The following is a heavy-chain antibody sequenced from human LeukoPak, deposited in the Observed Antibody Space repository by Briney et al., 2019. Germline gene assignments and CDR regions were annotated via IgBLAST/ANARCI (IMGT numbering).Heavy chain of an antibody. CDR1: GFTFSSYA. V-gene: IGHV3-30-3*01. D-gene: IGHD3-22*01. J-gene: IGHJ4*02. CDR3: AKASVGYYYDSSGYFHFDY. Sequence: SGRSLRLSCAASGFTFSSYAMHWVRQAPGKGLEWVAVISYDGSNKYYADSVKGRFTISRDNSKNTLYLQMNSLRAEDTAVYYCAKASVGYYYDSSGYFHFDYWGQGTLVTVSS. CDR2: ISYDGSNK.